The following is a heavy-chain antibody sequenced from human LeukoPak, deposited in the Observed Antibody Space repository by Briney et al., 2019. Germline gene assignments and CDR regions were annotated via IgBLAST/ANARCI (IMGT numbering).Heavy chain of an antibody. V-gene: IGHV4-39*01. CDR3: AKELRIPALADTGDY. CDR1: GGSISNSNYY. CDR2: IYYNGAT. Sequence: SETLSLTCTVSGGSISNSNYYWGWVRQPPGKGLEWIRTIYYNGATQYNPSLKSRVAISVDTSKNQFSLRLSSVTATDAAMYYCAKELRIPALADTGDYWGQGTPVSVSS. J-gene: IGHJ4*02. D-gene: IGHD6-19*01.